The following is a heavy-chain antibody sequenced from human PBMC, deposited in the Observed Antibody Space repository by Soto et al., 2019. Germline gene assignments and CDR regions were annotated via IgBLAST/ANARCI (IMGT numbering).Heavy chain of an antibody. CDR2: ISAYNGNT. V-gene: IGHV1-18*01. J-gene: IGHJ5*02. CDR3: ARDQALRYSSSWTPSRGFDP. D-gene: IGHD6-13*01. Sequence: GASVKVSCKASGYTFTSYGISWVRQAPGQGLEWMGWISAYNGNTNYAQKLQGRVTMTTDTSTSTAYMELRSLRSDDTAVYYCARDQALRYSSSWTPSRGFDPWGQGTLVTVSS. CDR1: GYTFTSYG.